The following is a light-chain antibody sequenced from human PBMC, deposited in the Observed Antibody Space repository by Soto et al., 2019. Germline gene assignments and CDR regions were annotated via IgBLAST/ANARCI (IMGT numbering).Light chain of an antibody. V-gene: IGKV3-20*01. CDR2: GAS. J-gene: IGKJ2*01. CDR1: QSVSSSY. CDR3: HQYANSQYT. Sequence: EIVLTQSPGTLSLSPGERATLSCRASQSVSSSYLAWYQQRPGQAPRLLIYGASSRATGIPGRFSGSGSGTDFTLTISRLEPEDFAVYYCHQYANSQYTFGQGTKLEIK.